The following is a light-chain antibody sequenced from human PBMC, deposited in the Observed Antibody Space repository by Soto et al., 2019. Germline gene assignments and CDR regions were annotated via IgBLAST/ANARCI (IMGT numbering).Light chain of an antibody. CDR3: LQDDNYPRT. Sequence: AIQMTQSPSSLSASIGDRVTLTCRASQDIKNELGWYQQKPGKAPKLLIYAASTLQSGVPSRFTGGGSGTDFTLTINSLQPEDFATYYCLQDDNYPRTFGQGTKVEIK. V-gene: IGKV1-6*02. CDR2: AAS. CDR1: QDIKNE. J-gene: IGKJ1*01.